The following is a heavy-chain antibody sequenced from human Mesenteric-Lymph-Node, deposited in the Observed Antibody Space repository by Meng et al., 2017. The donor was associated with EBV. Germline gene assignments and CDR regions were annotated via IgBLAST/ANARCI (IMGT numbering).Heavy chain of an antibody. V-gene: IGHV4-34*01. CDR2: INHSGST. Sequence: QVQLQEWGAGLLKPSETLSLTCAVSGESLSGYYWSWIRQSPGKGLEWIGEINHSGSTNYNPSLESRLTISVDTSRNHFSLKLTSVTAADTAVYYCARGRIDDYTKFFDYWGQGTLVTVSS. CDR3: ARGRIDDYTKFFDY. CDR1: GESLSGYY. D-gene: IGHD4-11*01. J-gene: IGHJ4*02.